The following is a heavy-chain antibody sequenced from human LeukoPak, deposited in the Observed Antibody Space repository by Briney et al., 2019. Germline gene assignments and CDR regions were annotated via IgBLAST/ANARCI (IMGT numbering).Heavy chain of an antibody. CDR1: RFTVSSNY. Sequence: GGSLRLSCAASRFTVSSNYMSWVRQAPGKGLEWVSVIYSGGSTYYADSVKGRFTISRDNSKNTLYLQMNSLRAEDTAVYYCARDPRGGYPPYYFDYWGQGTLVTVSS. D-gene: IGHD3-22*01. J-gene: IGHJ4*02. CDR3: ARDPRGGYPPYYFDY. CDR2: IYSGGST. V-gene: IGHV3-53*01.